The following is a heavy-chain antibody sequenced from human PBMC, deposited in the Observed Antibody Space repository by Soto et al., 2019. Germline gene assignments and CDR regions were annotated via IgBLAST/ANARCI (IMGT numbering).Heavy chain of an antibody. J-gene: IGHJ6*02. D-gene: IGHD2-15*01. CDR3: AREVAAPSDYYYGLDV. CDR2: ISSGGNLK. V-gene: IGHV3-30*04. Sequence: GGSLRLSCAASGFTFSTYAMHWVRQAPGKGLEWVVVISSGGNLKYYADSVKGRFTISRDNSKNTPYLQINSLRVEDTALYYCAREVAAPSDYYYGLDVWGQGTTVTVSS. CDR1: GFTFSTYA.